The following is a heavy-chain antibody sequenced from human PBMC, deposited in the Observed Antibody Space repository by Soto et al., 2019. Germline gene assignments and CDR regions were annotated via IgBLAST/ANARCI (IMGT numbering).Heavy chain of an antibody. CDR2: ISGSGGST. CDR3: AKDSVYYGSEGYFDY. CDR1: GFTFSSYA. Sequence: GGSLRLSCAASGFTFSSYAMSWVRLAPGKGLEWVSAISGSGGSTYYADSVKGRFTISRDNSKNTLYLQMNSLRAEDTAVYYCAKDSVYYGSEGYFDYWGQGTLVTVSS. D-gene: IGHD3-10*01. V-gene: IGHV3-23*01. J-gene: IGHJ4*02.